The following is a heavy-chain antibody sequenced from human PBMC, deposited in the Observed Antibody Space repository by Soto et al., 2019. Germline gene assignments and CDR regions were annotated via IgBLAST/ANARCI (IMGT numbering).Heavy chain of an antibody. V-gene: IGHV1-8*01. Sequence: HVQLVQSGAEVKKPGASVKVSCKASGYTFTSYDINWVRQATGQGLEWMGWMNPNSGNTAYAQKSQGRVTMTRNTSVSTACAERNSLRSGVTVGYYCARDGTRGFGPRAQGSRVNVSS. CDR1: GYTFTSYD. CDR3: ARDGTRGFGP. J-gene: IGHJ5*02. CDR2: MNPNSGNT.